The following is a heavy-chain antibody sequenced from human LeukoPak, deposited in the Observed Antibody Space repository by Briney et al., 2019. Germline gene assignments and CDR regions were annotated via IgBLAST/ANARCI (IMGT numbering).Heavy chain of an antibody. D-gene: IGHD6-25*01. CDR1: GFTFSSYS. CDR2: ISSSSSYI. V-gene: IGHV3-21*01. J-gene: IGHJ4*02. Sequence: GGSLRLSCAASGFTFSSYSMNWVRQAPGKGLEWVSSISSSSSYIYYADSVKGRFTISRDNAKNSLYLQMNSLRAEDTAVYYCARGSIAAAGPYFDYWGQGTLVTVSS. CDR3: ARGSIAAAGPYFDY.